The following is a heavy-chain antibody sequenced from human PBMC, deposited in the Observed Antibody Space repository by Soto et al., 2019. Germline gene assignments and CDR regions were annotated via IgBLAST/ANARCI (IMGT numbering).Heavy chain of an antibody. D-gene: IGHD3-22*01. CDR3: ARHYYDSSGYYCFDY. J-gene: IGHJ4*02. CDR1: GGTFSSYA. CDR2: IIPIFGTA. Sequence: SVKVSCKASGGTFSSYAISWVRQAPGQGLEWMGGIIPIFGTANYAQKFQGRVTITADESTSTAYMELSSLRSEDTAVYYCARHYYDSSGYYCFDYWGQGTLVTVSS. V-gene: IGHV1-69*13.